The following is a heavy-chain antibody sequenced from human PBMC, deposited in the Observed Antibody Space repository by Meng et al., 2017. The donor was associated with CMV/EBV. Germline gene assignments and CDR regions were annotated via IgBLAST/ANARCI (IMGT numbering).Heavy chain of an antibody. Sequence: ASVKVSCKASGDTFTGYYMHWGRQAAGQGVGWMGWINPNSGGTKYAQKFQGRVTMTRDTSISTAYMELSRLRSEDTAVYYCARGIWFGEPGGMDVWGQGTTVTVSS. CDR2: INPNSGGT. CDR3: ARGIWFGEPGGMDV. D-gene: IGHD3-10*01. J-gene: IGHJ6*02. CDR1: GDTFTGYY. V-gene: IGHV1-2*02.